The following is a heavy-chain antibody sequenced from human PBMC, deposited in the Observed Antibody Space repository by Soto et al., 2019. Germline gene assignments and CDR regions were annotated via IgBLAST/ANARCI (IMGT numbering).Heavy chain of an antibody. CDR1: GGTFSCYA. D-gene: IGHD4-17*01. V-gene: IGHV1-69*13. CDR2: IIPIFGTA. CDR3: ARGRSTRTTVNPYWYFDL. Sequence: SVKVACKASGGTFSCYAISWVRQAPGQGLAWMGGIIPIFGTANYAQTIQGRVTITADESTSTAYMELSGLRSEDTAVYYCARGRSTRTTVNPYWYFDLWGRGTLVTVSS. J-gene: IGHJ2*01.